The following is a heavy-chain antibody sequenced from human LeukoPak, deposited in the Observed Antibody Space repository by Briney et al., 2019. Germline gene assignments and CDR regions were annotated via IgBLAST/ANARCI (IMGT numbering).Heavy chain of an antibody. CDR1: PGSIRSYY. CDR2: IFNSGNT. D-gene: IGHD5-18*01. V-gene: IGHV4-59*12. J-gene: IGHJ3*02. Sequence: PSETLSLTCTVSPGSIRSYYWSWIRQPPGKGLELIGYIFNSGNTNYNPSLKSRITMSLDTSKSQFSLRLSSVTAADTAVYYCAATYGYDAFDIWGQGTMVTVSS. CDR3: AATYGYDAFDI.